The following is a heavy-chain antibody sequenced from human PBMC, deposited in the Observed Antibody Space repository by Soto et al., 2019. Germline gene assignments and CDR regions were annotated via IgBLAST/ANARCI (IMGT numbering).Heavy chain of an antibody. D-gene: IGHD3-10*01. CDR3: AKDIIHGVSSGGYFDY. V-gene: IGHV3-9*01. CDR1: GFTFDDYA. Sequence: GGSLRLSCAASGFTFDDYAMHWVRQAPGKGLEWVSGISWNSGSIGYADSVKGRLTISRDNAKNSLYLQMNSLRAEDTALYYCAKDIIHGVSSGGYFDYWGQGTLVTVSS. CDR2: ISWNSGSI. J-gene: IGHJ4*02.